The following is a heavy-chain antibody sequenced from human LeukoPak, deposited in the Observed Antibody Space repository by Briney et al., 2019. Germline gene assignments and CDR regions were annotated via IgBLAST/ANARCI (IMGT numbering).Heavy chain of an antibody. Sequence: SVKVSFKASGGTFSSYAISWVRQAPGQGLEWMGGIIPIFGTANYAQKFQGRVTITADESTSTAYMELSSLRSEDTAVYYCARVQDIVVVPAALPKYAFDIWGQGTMVTVSS. D-gene: IGHD2-2*01. CDR2: IIPIFGTA. J-gene: IGHJ3*02. CDR1: GGTFSSYA. CDR3: ARVQDIVVVPAALPKYAFDI. V-gene: IGHV1-69*13.